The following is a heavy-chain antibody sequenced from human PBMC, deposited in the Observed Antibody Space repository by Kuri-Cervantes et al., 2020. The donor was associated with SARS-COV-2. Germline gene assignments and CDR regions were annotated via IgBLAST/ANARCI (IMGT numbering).Heavy chain of an antibody. Sequence: LKISCAASGFTFSSYWMSWVRQAPGKGLEWVANIKQDGSEKYYVDSVKGRFTISRDNAKNSLYLQMNSLRAEDTAVYYCARDTGGTMIYYYYYYGMDVWGQGTTVTVSS. D-gene: IGHD2-8*02. CDR1: GFTFSSYW. V-gene: IGHV3-7*01. J-gene: IGHJ6*02. CDR3: ARDTGGTMIYYYYYYGMDV. CDR2: IKQDGSEK.